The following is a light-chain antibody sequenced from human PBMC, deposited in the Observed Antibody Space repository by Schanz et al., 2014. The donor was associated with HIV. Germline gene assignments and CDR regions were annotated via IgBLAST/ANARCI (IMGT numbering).Light chain of an antibody. CDR2: GNY. CDR3: QSYDRTSSGPVV. Sequence: QSVLTQPPSVSGAPGQRVTISCTGSSSNIGAHYDVHWYQQLPGTAPKLLIYGNYNRPSGVPDRFSGSKSGTSASLAISGLQSEDEADYYCQSYDRTSSGPVVFGGGTKLTVL. CDR1: SSNIGAHYD. J-gene: IGLJ2*01. V-gene: IGLV1-40*01.